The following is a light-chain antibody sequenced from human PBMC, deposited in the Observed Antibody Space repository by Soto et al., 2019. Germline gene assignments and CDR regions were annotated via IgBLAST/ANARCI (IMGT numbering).Light chain of an antibody. CDR2: GAS. V-gene: IGKV3-20*01. CDR3: QQYGSSPPRLT. Sequence: EIVLTQSPGTLSLSPGERATLSCSASQSVSSSYLAWYQQKPGQAPRLLISGASSRATGIPDRFSGSGSGTDFTLTISRLEPEDFAVYYCQQYGSSPPRLTFGGGTKVDIK. CDR1: QSVSSSY. J-gene: IGKJ4*01.